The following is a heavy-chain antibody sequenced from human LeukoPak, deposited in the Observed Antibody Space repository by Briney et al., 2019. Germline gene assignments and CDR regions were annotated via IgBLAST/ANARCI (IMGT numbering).Heavy chain of an antibody. D-gene: IGHD3-22*01. CDR2: INPNSGGT. V-gene: IGHV1-2*02. J-gene: IGHJ4*02. CDR3: ARRSAYDSSGYWEYFDY. Sequence: ASVTVSCKASGYTFTGYYMHWVRQAPGQGLEWMGWINPNSGGTNYAQKFQGRVTMTRDTSISTAYMELSRLRSDDTAVYYCARRSAYDSSGYWEYFDYWGQGTLVTVSS. CDR1: GYTFTGYY.